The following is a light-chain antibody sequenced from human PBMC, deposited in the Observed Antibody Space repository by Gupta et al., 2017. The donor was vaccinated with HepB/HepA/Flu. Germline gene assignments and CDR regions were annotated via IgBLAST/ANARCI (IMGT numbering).Light chain of an antibody. J-gene: IGLJ2*01. Sequence: QSVLTQPPSASGTPGQRVTISCSGTSSNIGGNFVYWYQQCPGTAPKLLMYRNNQRPAGVPDRFSGSKSGTAASLAISGLRAEDEGDYYCATWDDSRNNVVFGGGTKLTVL. CDR2: RNN. CDR3: ATWDDSRNNVV. V-gene: IGLV1-47*01. CDR1: SSNIGGNF.